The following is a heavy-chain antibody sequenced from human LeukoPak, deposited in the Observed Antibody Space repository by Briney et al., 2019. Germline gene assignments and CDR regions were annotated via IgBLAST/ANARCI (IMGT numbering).Heavy chain of an antibody. V-gene: IGHV3-23*01. CDR2: ITGSGVSS. Sequence: GGSLRLSCAASGFTFSSYGMTWVRQAPGKGLEWVSSITGSGVSSYYADSVKGRFTISRDNSKNTLYLQMNSLRAEDTALYYCAKVTGYSGYDGSFDYWGQGTLVTVSS. CDR1: GFTFSSYG. D-gene: IGHD5-12*01. J-gene: IGHJ4*02. CDR3: AKVTGYSGYDGSFDY.